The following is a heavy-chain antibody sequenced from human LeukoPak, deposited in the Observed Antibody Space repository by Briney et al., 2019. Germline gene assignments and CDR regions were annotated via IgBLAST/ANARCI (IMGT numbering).Heavy chain of an antibody. CDR2: IKQDGSEK. V-gene: IGHV3-7*04. D-gene: IGHD3-10*01. CDR1: GFTFSTYW. CDR3: AGGISMVRGADY. Sequence: GGSLRLSCAASGFTFSTYWMTWVRQAPGKGLEWVANIKQDGSEKNYVDSVKGRFTISRDNAKNSLYLQMNTLSADDTAVYFCAGGISMVRGADYWGQGTLVTVSS. J-gene: IGHJ4*02.